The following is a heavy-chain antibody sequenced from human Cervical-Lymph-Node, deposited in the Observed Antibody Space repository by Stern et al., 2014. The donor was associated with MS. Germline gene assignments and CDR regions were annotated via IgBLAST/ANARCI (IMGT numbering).Heavy chain of an antibody. CDR1: GGSFSMDS. CDR3: ARDQGGIADS. CDR2: LTPMFGTS. J-gene: IGHJ4*02. D-gene: IGHD6-13*01. V-gene: IGHV1-69*01. Sequence: VQLLEPGAEVKKPGSSVKVSCKASGGSFSMDSISWVRQAPGQGLEWMGGLTPMFGTSNYAQKFQGRVTTTADVSTSTAYMELTSLRSEDTAVYFCARDQGGIADSWGQGTLVIVSS.